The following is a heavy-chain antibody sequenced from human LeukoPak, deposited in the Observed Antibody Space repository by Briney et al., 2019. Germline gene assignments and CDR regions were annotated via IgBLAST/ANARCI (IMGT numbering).Heavy chain of an antibody. D-gene: IGHD6-13*01. CDR3: ARVRSSWYYFDY. J-gene: IGHJ4*02. CDR2: ISSSSSYI. V-gene: IGHV3-21*01. CDR1: GFTFSSYS. Sequence: GGSLRLSCAASGFTFSSYSMNWVRQAPGKGLEWVSSISSSSSYIYYAYSVKGRFTISRDNAKNSLYLQMNSLRAEDTAVYYCARVRSSWYYFDYWGQGTLVTVSS.